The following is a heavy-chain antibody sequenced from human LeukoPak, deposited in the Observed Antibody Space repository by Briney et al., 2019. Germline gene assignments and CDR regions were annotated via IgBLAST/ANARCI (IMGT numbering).Heavy chain of an antibody. CDR1: GYTFNKHG. J-gene: IGHJ4*02. D-gene: IGHD6-19*01. V-gene: IGHV1-18*04. CDR3: ARDPSNTSGWSPYFDY. CDR2: ISAYNGDT. Sequence: ASVMVSCKASGYTFNKHGITWVRQAPGQGLDWMGFISAYNGDTKYGQRFQGRVTLLTDTTASTAYMELRSLRSDDTAVYYCARDPSNTSGWSPYFDYWGQGALVTVSS.